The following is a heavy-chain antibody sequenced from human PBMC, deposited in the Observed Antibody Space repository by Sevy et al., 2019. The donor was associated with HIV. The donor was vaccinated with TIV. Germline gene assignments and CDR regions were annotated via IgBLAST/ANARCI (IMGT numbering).Heavy chain of an antibody. Sequence: GGSLRLSCAASGFTFSSYGMHWVRQAPGKGLEWVAFIRYDGSNKYSADSVKGRFTISRDNSKNMLYLQMNSLRAEDTAVYYCAKPFGCGYYADAYYYYYGMNVWGQGTTVTVSS. D-gene: IGHD3-3*01. J-gene: IGHJ6*02. CDR3: AKPFGCGYYADAYYYYYGMNV. CDR2: IRYDGSNK. V-gene: IGHV3-30*02. CDR1: GFTFSSYG.